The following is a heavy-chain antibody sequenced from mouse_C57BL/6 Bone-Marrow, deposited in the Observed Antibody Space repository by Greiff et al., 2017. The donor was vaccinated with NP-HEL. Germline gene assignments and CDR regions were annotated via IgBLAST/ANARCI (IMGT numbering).Heavy chain of an antibody. J-gene: IGHJ1*03. D-gene: IGHD1-1*01. CDR1: GYTFTSYW. CDR2: IYPGSGST. CDR3: ARILYGSSYGYFDV. V-gene: IGHV1-55*01. Sequence: QVQLQHPGAELVKPGASVKMSCKASGYTFTSYWITWVKQRPGQGLEWIGDIYPGSGSTNYNEKFKSKATLTVDTSSSTAYMQLSSLTSEDSAVYYCARILYGSSYGYFDVWGTGTTVTVSS.